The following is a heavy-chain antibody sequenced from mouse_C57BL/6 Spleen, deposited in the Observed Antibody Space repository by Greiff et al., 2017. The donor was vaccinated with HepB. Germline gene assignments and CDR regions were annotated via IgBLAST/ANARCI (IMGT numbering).Heavy chain of an antibody. J-gene: IGHJ2*01. Sequence: DVKLVESGGGLVKPGGSLKLSCAASGFTFSSYAMSWVRQTPEKRLEWVATISDGGSYTYYPDNVKGRFTISRDNAKNNLYLQMSHLKSEDTAMYYCARVGGLGPYYFDYWGQGTTLTVSS. CDR3: ARVGGLGPYYFDY. CDR2: ISDGGSYT. D-gene: IGHD2-10*02. V-gene: IGHV5-4*03. CDR1: GFTFSSYA.